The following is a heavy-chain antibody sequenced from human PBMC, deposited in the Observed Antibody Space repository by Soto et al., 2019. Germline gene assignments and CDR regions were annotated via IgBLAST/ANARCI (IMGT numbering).Heavy chain of an antibody. J-gene: IGHJ4*02. CDR2: IYYSGST. Sequence: SETLSLTCTVSGGSISSYYWSWIRQPPGKGLEWIGYIYYSGSTNYNPSLKSRVTISVDTSKNQFSLKTSSVTAADTAVYYCARLATRYYFYYWGQGTLVTVSS. V-gene: IGHV4-59*01. CDR3: ARLATRYYFYY. D-gene: IGHD1-1*01. CDR1: GGSISSYY.